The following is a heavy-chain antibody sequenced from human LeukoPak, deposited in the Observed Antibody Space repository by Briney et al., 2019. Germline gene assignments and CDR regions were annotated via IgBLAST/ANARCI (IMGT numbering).Heavy chain of an antibody. CDR3: ARDLGQGTTMVRGVSNWFDP. D-gene: IGHD3-10*01. CDR2: IIPILGIA. J-gene: IGHJ5*02. CDR1: GYSFTSYG. Sequence: SVKVSCKASGYSFTSYGLSWVRQAPGQGLEWMGRIIPILGIANYAQKFQGRVTITADKSTSTAYMELSSLRSEDTAVYYCARDLGQGTTMVRGVSNWFDPWGQGTLVTVSS. V-gene: IGHV1-69*04.